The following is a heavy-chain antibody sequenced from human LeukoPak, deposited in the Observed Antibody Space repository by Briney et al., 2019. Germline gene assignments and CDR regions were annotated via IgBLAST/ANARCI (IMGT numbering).Heavy chain of an antibody. V-gene: IGHV5-51*01. D-gene: IGHD6-13*01. Sequence: GESLKISCKGSGYSFTSYWIGWVRQMPGKRLEGMGIIYPGDADTRYSPSFQGQVTISADKSISTAYLQWSSLKASDTAMYYCARRGIAAAVDYGMDVWGKGTTVTVSS. CDR2: IYPGDADT. J-gene: IGHJ6*04. CDR3: ARRGIAAAVDYGMDV. CDR1: GYSFTSYW.